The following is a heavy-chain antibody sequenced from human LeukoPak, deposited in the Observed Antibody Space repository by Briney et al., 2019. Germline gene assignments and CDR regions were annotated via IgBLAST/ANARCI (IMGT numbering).Heavy chain of an antibody. CDR3: AKVTYYDFWSGPTGLDY. J-gene: IGHJ4*02. CDR2: ISGSGHCS. Sequence: PGGSLRLSCAASGFSFSNYAMSWVRQAPGKGLEWVSGISGSGHCSYYADSVKGRFTISRDNSKNTLWLQMNSLRAEDTAVYYCAKVTYYDFWSGPTGLDYWGQGTLVTVSS. V-gene: IGHV3-23*01. CDR1: GFSFSNYA. D-gene: IGHD3-3*01.